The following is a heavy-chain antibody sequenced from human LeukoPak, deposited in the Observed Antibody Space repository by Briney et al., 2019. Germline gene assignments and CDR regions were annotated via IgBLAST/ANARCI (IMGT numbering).Heavy chain of an antibody. CDR3: ARPSGAAESIWYFDL. V-gene: IGHV4-30-2*01. CDR1: GGSISSGGYY. J-gene: IGHJ2*01. CDR2: IYHSGST. D-gene: IGHD6-13*01. Sequence: PSQTLSLTCTVSGGSISSGGYYWSWIRQPPGKGLEWIGYIYHSGSTYYNPSLKSRVTISVDRSKNQFSLKLSSVTAADTAVYYCARPSGAAESIWYFDLWGRGTLVTVSS.